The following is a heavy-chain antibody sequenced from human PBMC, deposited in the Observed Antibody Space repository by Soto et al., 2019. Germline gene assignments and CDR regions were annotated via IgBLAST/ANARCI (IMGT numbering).Heavy chain of an antibody. CDR1: GGTFSSYT. CDR3: ARDPEGPYCSGGSCYPHPPRETDY. CDR2: IIPILGIA. V-gene: IGHV1-69*08. D-gene: IGHD2-15*01. Sequence: QVQLVQSGAEVKKPGSSVKVSCKASGGTFSSYTISWVRQAPGQGLEWMGRIIPILGIANYAQKFQGRVTITADKSTSTAYMELSSLRSEDTAVYYCARDPEGPYCSGGSCYPHPPRETDYWGQGTLVTVSS. J-gene: IGHJ4*02.